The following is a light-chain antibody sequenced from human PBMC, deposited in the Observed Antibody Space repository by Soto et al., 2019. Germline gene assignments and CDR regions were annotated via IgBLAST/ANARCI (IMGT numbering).Light chain of an antibody. CDR2: DAS. V-gene: IGKV1-17*01. CDR3: LQYISCVLS. Sequence: DIQMTQSPSSLSASVGDRVTITCRASQGVRNDLGWYQQKPGKAPERLIYDASSLQSGVSSRFSGSGSGTDFTVLFSSLPFEDFVSFCCLQYISCVLSFGQGTKVDIQ. J-gene: IGKJ1*01. CDR1: QGVRND.